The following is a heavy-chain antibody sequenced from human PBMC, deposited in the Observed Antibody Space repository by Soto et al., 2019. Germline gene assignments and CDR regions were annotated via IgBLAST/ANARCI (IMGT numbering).Heavy chain of an antibody. J-gene: IGHJ5*02. CDR1: GGSISSYY. Sequence: SETLSLTCTVSGGSISSYYWSWIRQPPGKGLEWIGYIYYSGSTNYNPSLKSRVTISVDTSKNQFSLKLSSVTAADTAVYYCAREYSYGTYNWFDPWGQGTLVTVSS. D-gene: IGHD5-18*01. V-gene: IGHV4-59*01. CDR3: AREYSYGTYNWFDP. CDR2: IYYSGST.